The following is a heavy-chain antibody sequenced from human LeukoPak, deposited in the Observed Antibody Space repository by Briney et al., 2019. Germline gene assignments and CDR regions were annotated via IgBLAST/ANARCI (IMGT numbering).Heavy chain of an antibody. CDR1: DGSISNTNW. CDR2: ISLTGLT. CDR3: SRENGAFSPFGY. D-gene: IGHD2-8*01. J-gene: IGHJ4*02. Sequence: SETLSLTCGVSDGSISNTNWWSWVRQPPGQGLEWIGQISLTGLTHYNPSLESRVTVSLDKSKNQLSLNLTSVTAADTAVYYCSRENGAFSPFGYWGQGILVTVPS. V-gene: IGHV4-4*02.